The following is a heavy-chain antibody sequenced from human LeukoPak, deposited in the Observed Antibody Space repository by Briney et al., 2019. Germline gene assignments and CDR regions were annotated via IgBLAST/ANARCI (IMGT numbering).Heavy chain of an antibody. CDR2: INPNGGAT. CDR3: ARVGDTAMVTDY. D-gene: IGHD5-18*01. V-gene: IGHV1-2*02. J-gene: IGHJ4*02. CDR1: GYTFTAYY. Sequence: ASVKVSCKASGYTFTAYYIHWVRQAPGQGLEWMGWINPNGGATNYAQKFQGRVTMTRDTSISTGYMELSRLRSDDTAVYYCARVGDTAMVTDYWGQGTLVTVSS.